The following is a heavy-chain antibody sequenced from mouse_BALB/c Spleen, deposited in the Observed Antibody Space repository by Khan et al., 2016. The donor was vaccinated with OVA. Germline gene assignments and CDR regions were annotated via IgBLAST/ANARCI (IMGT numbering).Heavy chain of an antibody. CDR3: TSIYRSDFDY. Sequence: VQLKQSGPELVRPGASVKISCTASGYSFTGYFMNWVMQSHGKSLEWIGRINPHIGETFYNQRFKDKATLTVDESSSTAHMELRSLASEDSAVYYCTSIYRSDFDYWGQGTTLTVSP. J-gene: IGHJ2*01. D-gene: IGHD1-1*01. CDR2: INPHIGET. V-gene: IGHV1-20*02. CDR1: GYSFTGYF.